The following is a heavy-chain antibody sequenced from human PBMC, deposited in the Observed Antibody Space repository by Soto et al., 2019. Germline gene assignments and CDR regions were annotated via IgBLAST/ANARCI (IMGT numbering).Heavy chain of an antibody. J-gene: IGHJ6*02. CDR1: VFTFSSYT. D-gene: IGHD2-2*01. CDR2: ISFDGSNK. V-gene: IGHV3-30-3*01. CDR3: ARYPESYYYYAMDV. Sequence: GGSLRLSCAASVFTFSSYTMHWFRQAPGKGLEWVAVISFDGSNKYYADSVKGRFTISRDNSKNTLYLQMNSLRADDTAVYYCARYPESYYYYAMDVWGQGTTVTVSS.